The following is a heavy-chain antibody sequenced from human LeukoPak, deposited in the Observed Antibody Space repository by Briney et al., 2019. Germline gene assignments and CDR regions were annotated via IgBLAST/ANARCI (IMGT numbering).Heavy chain of an antibody. CDR2: IKQDGSEK. CDR1: GFTFSSYW. Sequence: GGSLRLSCAASGFTFSSYWMSWVRQAPGKGLEWVANIKQDGSEKYYVDSVKGRFTISRDNSKNTLYLQMNSLRAEDTAVYYCASFGVVVPAAMGYWGQGTLITVSS. D-gene: IGHD2-2*01. V-gene: IGHV3-7*03. CDR3: ASFGVVVPAAMGY. J-gene: IGHJ4*02.